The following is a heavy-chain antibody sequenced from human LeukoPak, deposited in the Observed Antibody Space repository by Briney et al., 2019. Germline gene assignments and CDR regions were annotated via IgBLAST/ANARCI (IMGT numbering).Heavy chain of an antibody. Sequence: SPSETLSLTCAVYGGSFSGYYWSWIRQPPGKGLEWIGEINHSGSTNYNPSLKSRVTISVDTSKNQFSLKLSSVTAADTAVYYCARSSYYDFWSGYFDYWGQGTLVTVSS. J-gene: IGHJ4*02. CDR1: GGSFSGYY. D-gene: IGHD3-3*01. CDR2: INHSGST. CDR3: ARSSYYDFWSGYFDY. V-gene: IGHV4-34*01.